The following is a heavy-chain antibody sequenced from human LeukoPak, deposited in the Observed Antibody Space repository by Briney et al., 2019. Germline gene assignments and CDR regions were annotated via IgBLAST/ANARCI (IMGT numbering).Heavy chain of an antibody. CDR1: GGSLSSGSYY. Sequence: SETLSLTCTVSGGSLSSGSYYWSWIRQPAGKGLEWIGRIYTSGSTNYNPSLKSRVTISVDTSKNQFSLKLSSVTAADTAVYYCARDYYDFWSGYLPYNWFDPWGQGTLVTVSS. J-gene: IGHJ5*02. CDR3: ARDYYDFWSGYLPYNWFDP. V-gene: IGHV4-61*02. D-gene: IGHD3-3*01. CDR2: IYTSGST.